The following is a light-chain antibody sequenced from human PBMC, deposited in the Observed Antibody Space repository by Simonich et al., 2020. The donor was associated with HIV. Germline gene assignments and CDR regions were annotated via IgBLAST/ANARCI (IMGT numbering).Light chain of an antibody. J-gene: IGKJ4*01. CDR1: QSLSSN. CDR3: QQYYTTPPT. Sequence: EIVMTQAPVTLSVSPGERATLSCSASQSLSSNLAGYQQKPGQAPRLLIVGASTRATGVPARFSGSGSGTEFTLTISSLQSEDVAIYYCQQYYTTPPTFGGGTKVEIK. V-gene: IGKV3-15*01. CDR2: GAS.